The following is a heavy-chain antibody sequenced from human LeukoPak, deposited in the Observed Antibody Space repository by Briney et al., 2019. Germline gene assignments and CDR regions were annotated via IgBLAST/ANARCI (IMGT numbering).Heavy chain of an antibody. CDR1: GGTFSSYA. D-gene: IGHD3-9*01. CDR3: ARDVSPTYYDILTGYSGYYYYYMDV. CDR2: IIPIFGTA. V-gene: IGHV1-69*06. Sequence: SVKVSCKASGGTFSSYAISWVRQAPGQGLEWMGGIIPIFGTANYAQKFQGRVTITADKSTSTAYMELSSLRSEDTAVYYCARDVSPTYYDILTGYSGYYYYYMDVWGKGTTVTVSS. J-gene: IGHJ6*03.